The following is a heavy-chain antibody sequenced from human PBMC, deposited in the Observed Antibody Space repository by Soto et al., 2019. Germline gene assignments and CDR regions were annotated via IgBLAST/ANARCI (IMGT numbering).Heavy chain of an antibody. CDR3: ARLGYCSSTSCYDPRDYYYYMDV. J-gene: IGHJ6*03. V-gene: IGHV4-39*01. Sequence: SEPLRLTCTVAGGSSGSSSYYWGWIRQPPGKGLEWIGSIYYSGSTYYNPSLKSRVTISVDTSKNQFSLKLSSVTAADTAVYYCARLGYCSSTSCYDPRDYYYYMDVWGKGTTVTVSS. CDR2: IYYSGST. CDR1: GGSSGSSSYY. D-gene: IGHD2-2*01.